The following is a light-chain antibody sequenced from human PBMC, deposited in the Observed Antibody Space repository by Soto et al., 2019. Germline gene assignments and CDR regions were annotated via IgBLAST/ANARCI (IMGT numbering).Light chain of an antibody. CDR1: SSNIGNKY. Sequence: QSVLTQPPSVSAAPGQKVTISCSGSSSNIGNKYVSWYQQLPGTAPKLLIYDNNKRPSGIPDRCSGSKSGTSATLGITGLQTGDEADYYCGTWDSSLSAGVFGGGTKVTVL. V-gene: IGLV1-51*01. CDR3: GTWDSSLSAGV. CDR2: DNN. J-gene: IGLJ2*01.